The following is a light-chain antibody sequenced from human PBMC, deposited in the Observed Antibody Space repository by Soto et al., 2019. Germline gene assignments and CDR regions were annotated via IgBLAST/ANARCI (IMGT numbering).Light chain of an antibody. CDR1: HSINKN. V-gene: IGKV3-15*01. Sequence: EIVMTQSPGTLSVSPGERATLSCRASHSINKNLAWYQQKPGGAPRLLIYGGSTSAGGIPARFSGSGSETEFTLTISSLQSEDFAVYYCQQYDNWPPYTFGQGTKVDIK. CDR2: GGS. CDR3: QQYDNWPPYT. J-gene: IGKJ2*01.